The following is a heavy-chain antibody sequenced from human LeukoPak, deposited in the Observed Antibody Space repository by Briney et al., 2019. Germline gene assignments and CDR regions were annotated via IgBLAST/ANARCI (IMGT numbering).Heavy chain of an antibody. V-gene: IGHV3-9*01. CDR1: GFTFSTYA. CDR3: VKDPLPQYYRGGEALLDY. CDR2: ITWNSDSV. J-gene: IGHJ4*02. Sequence: GGSLRLSCAASGFTFSTYAMSWVRQAAGKGPEWVSGITWNSDSVGYADSVKGRFTISRDNAKYSLFLQMNSLRPEDTAFYYCVKDPLPQYYRGGEALLDYWGQGALVSVSS. D-gene: IGHD2-15*01.